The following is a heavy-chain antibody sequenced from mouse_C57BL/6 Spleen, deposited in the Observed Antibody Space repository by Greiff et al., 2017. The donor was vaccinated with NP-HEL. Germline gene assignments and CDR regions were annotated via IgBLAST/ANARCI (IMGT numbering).Heavy chain of an antibody. V-gene: IGHV5-17*01. D-gene: IGHD2-10*02. CDR1: GFTFSDYG. Sequence: EVQVVESGGGLVKPGGSLKLSCAASGFTFSDYGMHWVRQAPEKGLEWVAYISSCSSTIYYAETLKGRFTFSRDNAKNTLFLQMTSLRSEDTARYYCARKYHWYFDGWGTGTTVTVAS. CDR2: ISSCSSTI. J-gene: IGHJ1*03. CDR3: ARKYHWYFDG.